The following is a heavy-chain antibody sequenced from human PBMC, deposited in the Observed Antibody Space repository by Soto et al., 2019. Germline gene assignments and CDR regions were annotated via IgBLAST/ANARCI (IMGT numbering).Heavy chain of an antibody. D-gene: IGHD2-2*01. Sequence: PSETLSLTCAVSGVSISSGNWWTWVRQSPQRGLEYIGEIFHDGTANYYPSFERRVAISVDTSKNQFSLKLTSVTAADTAIYFCARIVYATSLNYMYFDFWGQGTPVTVSS. CDR3: ARIVYATSLNYMYFDF. V-gene: IGHV4-4*02. CDR2: IFHDGTA. J-gene: IGHJ4*02. CDR1: GVSISSGNW.